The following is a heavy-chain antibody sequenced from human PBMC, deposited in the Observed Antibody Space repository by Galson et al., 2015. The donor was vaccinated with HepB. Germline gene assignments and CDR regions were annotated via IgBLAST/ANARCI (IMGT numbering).Heavy chain of an antibody. CDR3: ARDALGFMITFGGVIVPIQNAFDI. CDR1: GYTFTSYG. Sequence: SVKVSCKASGYTFTSYGISWVRQAPGQGLEWMGWISAYNGNTNYAQKLQGRVTMTTDTSTSTAYMELRSLRSDDTAVYYCARDALGFMITFGGVIVPIQNAFDIWGQGTMVTVSS. J-gene: IGHJ3*02. V-gene: IGHV1-18*01. D-gene: IGHD3-16*02. CDR2: ISAYNGNT.